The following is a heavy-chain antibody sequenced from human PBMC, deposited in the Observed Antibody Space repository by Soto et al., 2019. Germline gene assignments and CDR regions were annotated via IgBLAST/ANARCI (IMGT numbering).Heavy chain of an antibody. CDR3: ANDAHGGNSRVKAPYWYFDL. V-gene: IGHV3-23*01. CDR1: GFTFSSYA. J-gene: IGHJ2*01. D-gene: IGHD2-21*02. Sequence: GGSLRLSCAASGFTFSSYAMSWVRQAPGKGLEWVSAISGSGGSTYYADSVKGRFTISRDNSKNTLYLQMNILRAEDTAVYYCANDAHGGNSRVKAPYWYFDLWGRGTLVTVSS. CDR2: ISGSGGST.